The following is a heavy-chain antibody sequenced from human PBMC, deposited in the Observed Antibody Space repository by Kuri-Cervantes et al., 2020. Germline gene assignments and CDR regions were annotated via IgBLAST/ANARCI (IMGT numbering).Heavy chain of an antibody. J-gene: IGHJ4*02. V-gene: IGHV3-30-3*01. CDR1: GFTFSDYY. Sequence: GGSLRLSCAASGFTFSDYYMSWVRQAPGKGLEWVAIISYDGSNKYYADSVKGRFTISRDNSKNTLYQQMNSLRAEDTAVYYCATSGEYGDFDYWGQGTLVTVSS. CDR3: ATSGEYGDFDY. D-gene: IGHD3-10*01. CDR2: ISYDGSNK.